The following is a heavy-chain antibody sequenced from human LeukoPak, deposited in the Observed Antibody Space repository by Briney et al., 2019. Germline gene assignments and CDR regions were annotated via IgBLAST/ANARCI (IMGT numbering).Heavy chain of an antibody. CDR2: ISAYNGNT. D-gene: IGHD3-22*01. V-gene: IGHV1-18*01. Sequence: GASVKVPCKASGYTFTSYGISWVRQAPGQGLEWMGWISAYNGNTNYARKLQGRVTMTTDTSTSTAYMELRSLRSDDTAVYYCARAHRSYDSSGYYGFIDYWGQGTLVTVSS. CDR3: ARAHRSYDSSGYYGFIDY. CDR1: GYTFTSYG. J-gene: IGHJ4*02.